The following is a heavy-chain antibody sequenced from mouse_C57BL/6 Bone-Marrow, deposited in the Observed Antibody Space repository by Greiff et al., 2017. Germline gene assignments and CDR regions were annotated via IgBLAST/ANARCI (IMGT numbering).Heavy chain of an antibody. CDR3: ARRVGGY. J-gene: IGHJ2*01. D-gene: IGHD3-1*01. Sequence: EVKLMESGGGLVKPGGSLKLSCAASGFTFSSYTMSWVRQTPEKRLEWVGTISGGGGNTYYPDSVKGRFTISRDNAKNTLYLQMSSLRSEDAALYYCARRVGGYWGRGTALTVSS. CDR1: GFTFSSYT. CDR2: ISGGGGNT. V-gene: IGHV5-9*01.